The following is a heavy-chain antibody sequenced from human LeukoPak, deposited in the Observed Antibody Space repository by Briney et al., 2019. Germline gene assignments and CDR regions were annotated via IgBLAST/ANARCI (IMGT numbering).Heavy chain of an antibody. CDR3: ARGYDFWSGYGDF. D-gene: IGHD3-3*01. Sequence: PGGSLRLSCAASGFTFSSYEMNWVRQAPGKGLEWVSYINGNGGTVYYADSVKGRFTMSRDNAKNSLYLQMNSLRVEDTAIYYCARGYDFWSGYGDFWGQGTLVTVSS. J-gene: IGHJ4*02. V-gene: IGHV3-48*03. CDR2: INGNGGTV. CDR1: GFTFSSYE.